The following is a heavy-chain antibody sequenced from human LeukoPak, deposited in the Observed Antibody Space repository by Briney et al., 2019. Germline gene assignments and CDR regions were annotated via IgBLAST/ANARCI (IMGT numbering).Heavy chain of an antibody. V-gene: IGHV4-61*01. D-gene: IGHD3-16*01. CDR2: IYYSGST. J-gene: IGHJ4*02. Sequence: KPSETLSLTCTVSGGSISSSSYYWSWIRQPPGKGLEWIGYIYYSGSTNYNPSLKSRVTISVGTSKNQFSLKLSSVTAADTAVYYCARVNALIFDYWGQGTLVTVSS. CDR1: GGSISSSSYY. CDR3: ARVNALIFDY.